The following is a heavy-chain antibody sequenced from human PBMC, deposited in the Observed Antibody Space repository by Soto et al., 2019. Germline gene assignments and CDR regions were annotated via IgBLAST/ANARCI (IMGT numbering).Heavy chain of an antibody. V-gene: IGHV4-39*01. CDR1: GGSISNSSSY. CDR3: ARLGRAGTTRDY. Sequence: QLQLQESGPGLVKPSETLSLTCTVSGGSISNSSSYWGWIRQPPGKGLEWIGSIYYSGRSYYTPSLKSRATISVAQSKNQFSRKLNSVTAADTAVYYCARLGRAGTTRDYWGQGTLVTVCS. CDR2: IYYSGRS. D-gene: IGHD1-7*01. J-gene: IGHJ4*02.